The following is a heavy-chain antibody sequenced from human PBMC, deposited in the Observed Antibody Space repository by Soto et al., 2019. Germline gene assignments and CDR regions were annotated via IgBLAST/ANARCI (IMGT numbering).Heavy chain of an antibody. J-gene: IGHJ4*02. CDR1: GFTFSSSA. CDR2: ISYDGSNK. D-gene: IGHD6-13*01. Sequence: QVQLVESGGGVVQPGRSLRLSCAASGFTFSSSAMHWVRQAPGKGLEWVAVISYDGSNKYYADSVKGRFTISRDNSKNTLYLQMNSLRAEDTAVYYCAKEISKYSSSLGYWGQGTLVTVSS. CDR3: AKEISKYSSSLGY. V-gene: IGHV3-30-3*02.